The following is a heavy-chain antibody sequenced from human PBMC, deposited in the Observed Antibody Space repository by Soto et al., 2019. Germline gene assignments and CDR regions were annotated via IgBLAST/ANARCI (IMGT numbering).Heavy chain of an antibody. Sequence: SETLSHTCTFSGFSISSGDYCLSWVRQSPGKGLEWIGHIYNSGHTYYNPSLKSRVVISIDTSRNQFSLRLNSLTAADRAVYFCARGVTVFGLVSRFWFDPWGQGTVVTVSS. J-gene: IGHJ5*02. D-gene: IGHD3-3*01. CDR1: GFSISSGDYC. CDR3: ARGVTVFGLVSRFWFDP. V-gene: IGHV4-30-4*01. CDR2: IYNSGHT.